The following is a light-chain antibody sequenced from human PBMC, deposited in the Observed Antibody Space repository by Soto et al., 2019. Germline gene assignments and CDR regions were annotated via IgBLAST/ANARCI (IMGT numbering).Light chain of an antibody. CDR1: QNVLYTSNNKNQ. V-gene: IGKV4-1*01. CDR3: LQHYTPPYT. J-gene: IGKJ2*01. CDR2: WAS. Sequence: DIVMTQSPDSLAVSLGERATINCKSSQNVLYTSNNKNQLAWYQQKPGQPPKLLIYWASTRESGVTDRFSGIESGTSFTFTFSSLHAEDLSVYYCLQHYTPPYTFGQGTKLEIE.